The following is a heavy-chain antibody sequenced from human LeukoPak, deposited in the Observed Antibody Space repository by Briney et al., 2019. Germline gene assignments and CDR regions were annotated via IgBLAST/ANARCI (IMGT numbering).Heavy chain of an antibody. CDR2: ISTDGSET. CDR1: GFSFSSYW. Sequence: GGSLRLSCAASGFSFSSYWMHCVRQAPGKGLVWVSCISTDGSETRYADSVKGRFTISRDNSKNTLYLQMNSLRAEDTAVYYCARGDQWLADFDYWGQGTLVTVSS. J-gene: IGHJ4*02. V-gene: IGHV3-74*01. CDR3: ARGDQWLADFDY. D-gene: IGHD6-19*01.